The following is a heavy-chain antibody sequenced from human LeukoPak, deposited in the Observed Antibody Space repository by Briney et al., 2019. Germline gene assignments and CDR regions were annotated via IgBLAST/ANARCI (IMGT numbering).Heavy chain of an antibody. CDR1: GYSFTSYW. V-gene: IGHV5-51*01. J-gene: IGHJ4*02. CDR2: IYPGDSDT. Sequence: GESLKISCKGSGYSFTSYWIGWARQMPGKGLEWMGIIYPGDSDTRYSPSFQGQVTISADKSISTAYLQWSRLTASDTAMYYCARLVDTAFDYWGQGTLVTVSS. D-gene: IGHD5-18*01. CDR3: ARLVDTAFDY.